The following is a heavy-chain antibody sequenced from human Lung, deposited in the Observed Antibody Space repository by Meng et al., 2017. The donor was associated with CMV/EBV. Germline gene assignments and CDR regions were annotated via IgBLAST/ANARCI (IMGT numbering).Heavy chain of an antibody. V-gene: IGHV3-20*04. D-gene: IGHD6-6*01. CDR3: ARVGAARPGGVYYYYGMDV. J-gene: IGHJ6*04. CDR2: INWNGGST. CDR1: GFTFDDYG. Sequence: GEXXTISCAASGFTFDDYGMSWVRQAPGKGLEWVSGINWNGGSTGYADSVKGRFTISRDNAKNSLYLQMNSLRAEDTALYYCARVGAARPGGVYYYYGMDVWXKGTXVTVSS.